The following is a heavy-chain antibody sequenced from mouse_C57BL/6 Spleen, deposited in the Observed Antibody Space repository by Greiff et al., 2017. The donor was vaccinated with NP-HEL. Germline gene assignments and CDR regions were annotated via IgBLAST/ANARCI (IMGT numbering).Heavy chain of an antibody. CDR1: GFSLTSYG. CDR3: AKNFPGSYYYAMDY. CDR2: IWSGGST. Sequence: QVLLQQSGPGLVQPSQSLSITCTVSGFSLTSYGVHWVRQPPGKGLEWLGVIWSGGSTDYNAAFISRLSISKDNSKSQVFFKMNSLQADDTAIYYCAKNFPGSYYYAMDYWGQGTSVTVSS. V-gene: IGHV2-4*01. J-gene: IGHJ4*01.